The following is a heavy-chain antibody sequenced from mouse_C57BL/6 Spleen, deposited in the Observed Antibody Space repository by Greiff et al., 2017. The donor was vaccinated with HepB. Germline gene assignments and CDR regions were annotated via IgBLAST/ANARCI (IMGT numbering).Heavy chain of an antibody. CDR1: GFTFSSYA. J-gene: IGHJ2*01. CDR3: TREIYDGYYFDY. V-gene: IGHV5-9-1*02. Sequence: EVQWVESGEGLVKPGGSLKLSCAASGFTFSSYAMSWVRQTPEKRLEWVAYISSGGDYIYYADTVKGRFTISRDNARNTLYLQMSSLKSEDTAMYYCTREIYDGYYFDYWGQGTTLTVSS. D-gene: IGHD2-3*01. CDR2: ISSGGDYI.